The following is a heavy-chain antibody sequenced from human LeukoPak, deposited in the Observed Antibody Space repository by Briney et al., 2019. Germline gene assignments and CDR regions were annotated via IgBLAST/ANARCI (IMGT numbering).Heavy chain of an antibody. CDR3: ARRRGSGDAFEI. V-gene: IGHV1-2*02. CDR2: INPNSGGT. Sequence: ASVTVSCKHSGYTFTVYFMHCVPPAPGRGVEWVGWINPNSGGTKYAQKVQGRVTRARDTSVSTAYVELSRLRSDDTAVYYCARRRGSGDAFEIWGQGTMVTVSS. J-gene: IGHJ3*02. CDR1: GYTFTVYF. D-gene: IGHD1-26*01.